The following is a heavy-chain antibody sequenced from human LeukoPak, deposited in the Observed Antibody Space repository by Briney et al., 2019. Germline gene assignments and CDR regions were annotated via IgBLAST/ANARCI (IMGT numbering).Heavy chain of an antibody. J-gene: IGHJ4*02. V-gene: IGHV1-46*01. CDR3: ARTTSSGWYYFDY. D-gene: IGHD6-19*01. Sequence: GASVKVSCKASGYTFTGYYMHWVRQAPGQGLEWMGIINPSGGSTSYAQKFQGRVTMTRDMSTSTVYMELSSLRSEDTAVYYCARTTSSGWYYFDYWGQGTLVTVSS. CDR1: GYTFTGYY. CDR2: INPSGGST.